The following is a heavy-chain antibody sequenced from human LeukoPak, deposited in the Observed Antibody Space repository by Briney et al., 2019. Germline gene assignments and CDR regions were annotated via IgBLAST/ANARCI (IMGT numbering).Heavy chain of an antibody. CDR2: VSSSSSR. V-gene: IGHV3-48*01. CDR3: ARSGDY. J-gene: IGHJ4*02. Sequence: VGSLRLSCVASGYSFSDYSLNWVRQVTGKGVEWVSYVSSSSSRYYAYSVKGRSTISRDNAKNSRYLQMNSLRVEGTAVYYCARSGDYWGQGTLVTVSS. CDR1: GYSFSDYS.